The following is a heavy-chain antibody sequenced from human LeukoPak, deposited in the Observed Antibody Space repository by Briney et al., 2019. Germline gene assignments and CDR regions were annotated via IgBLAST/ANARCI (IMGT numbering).Heavy chain of an antibody. CDR3: ARPGYSGYDYYFDY. CDR2: ISGSGGST. CDR1: GFTFSSYA. J-gene: IGHJ4*02. V-gene: IGHV3-23*01. Sequence: GGSLRLFCAASGFTFSSYAMSWVRQAPGKGLEWVSAISGSGGSTYYADSVKGRFTISRDNSKNTLYLQMSSLRAEDTAVYYCARPGYSGYDYYFDYWGQGTLVTVSS. D-gene: IGHD5-12*01.